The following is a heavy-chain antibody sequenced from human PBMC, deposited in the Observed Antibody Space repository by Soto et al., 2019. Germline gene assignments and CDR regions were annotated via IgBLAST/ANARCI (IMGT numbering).Heavy chain of an antibody. CDR1: GFTFSVSA. CDR3: AKVGFPYSYGYLFYY. Sequence: PGGSLRLSCAASGFTFSVSAMHWVRQASGKGLEWVGRVRSKANSYATEYAASLKGRFAISRDDSKNTLYLQMNSLRVEDTAVYYCAKVGFPYSYGYLFYYWGQGTLVTVSS. J-gene: IGHJ4*02. D-gene: IGHD5-18*01. CDR2: VRSKANSYAT. V-gene: IGHV3-73*01.